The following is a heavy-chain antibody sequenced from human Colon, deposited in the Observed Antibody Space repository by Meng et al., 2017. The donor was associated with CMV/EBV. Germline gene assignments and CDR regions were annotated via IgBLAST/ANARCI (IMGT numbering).Heavy chain of an antibody. CDR1: GLTFSSHE. V-gene: IGHV3-48*03. Sequence: GGSLRLSCAVSGLTFSSHEFNWVRQAPGKGLEWVSYITSSGTTIFYADSVKGRFTISRDNAKNSLYLQMNSLRAEDTAVYYCTRAISGDYDSGWFDPWGQGTLVTVSS. J-gene: IGHJ5*02. CDR2: ITSSGTTI. CDR3: TRAISGDYDSGWFDP. D-gene: IGHD4-17*01.